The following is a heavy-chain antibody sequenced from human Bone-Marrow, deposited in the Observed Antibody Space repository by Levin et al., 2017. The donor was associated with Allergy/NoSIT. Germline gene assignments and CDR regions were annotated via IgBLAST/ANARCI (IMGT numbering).Heavy chain of an antibody. CDR1: GGSITSYY. Sequence: SQTLSLTCTVSGGSITSYYWGWIRQPPGKGLEWIGYISDSGRTNYSPSLDSPVTISVDTSKNQLSLRLFSVTAVDTAVYYCARYVKVSGSNWYFDLWGRGTLVTVSS. V-gene: IGHV4-59*01. D-gene: IGHD6-19*01. CDR2: ISDSGRT. CDR3: ARYVKVSGSNWYFDL. J-gene: IGHJ2*01.